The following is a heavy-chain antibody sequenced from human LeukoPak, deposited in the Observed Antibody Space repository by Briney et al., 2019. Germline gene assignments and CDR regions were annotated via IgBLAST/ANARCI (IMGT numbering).Heavy chain of an antibody. Sequence: PGGSLRLSCAASGFTFSSYAMSWVRQAPGKGLEWVSAISGSGGSTYYADSVKGRFTISRDNSKNTLYLQMNSLRAEDTAVYYCAKDLERITIFGVVSTRIRGQGTLVTVSS. D-gene: IGHD3-3*01. CDR3: AKDLERITIFGVVSTRI. V-gene: IGHV3-23*01. J-gene: IGHJ4*02. CDR2: ISGSGGST. CDR1: GFTFSSYA.